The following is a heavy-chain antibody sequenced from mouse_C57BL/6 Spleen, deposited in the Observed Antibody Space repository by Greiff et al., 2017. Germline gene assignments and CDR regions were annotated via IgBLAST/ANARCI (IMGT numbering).Heavy chain of an antibody. CDR3: ARYYYGSPYWYFDV. J-gene: IGHJ1*03. CDR1: GYTFTSYW. CDR2: IDPSDSET. V-gene: IGHV1-52*01. D-gene: IGHD1-1*01. Sequence: LQQPGAELVRPGSSVKLSCKASGYTFTSYWMHWVKQRPIQGLEWIGNIDPSDSETHYNQKFKDKATLTVDKSSSTAYMQLSSLTSEDSAVYYCARYYYGSPYWYFDVWGTGTTVTVSS.